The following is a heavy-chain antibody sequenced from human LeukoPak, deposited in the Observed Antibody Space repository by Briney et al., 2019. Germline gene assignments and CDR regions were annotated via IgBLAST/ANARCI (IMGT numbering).Heavy chain of an antibody. CDR1: GFTFGNYW. J-gene: IGHJ4*02. V-gene: IGHV3-7*01. D-gene: IGHD6-6*01. CDR3: ARWATSFDL. CDR2: IKQDGSDK. Sequence: PGGSLRLSCAASGFTFGNYWMSWVRQAPGKGLEWVANIKQDGSDKYYVDSVTGRFTISRDNVKNSLYLQMNSLRAEDTAVYYCARWATSFDLWGQGTLVTVSS.